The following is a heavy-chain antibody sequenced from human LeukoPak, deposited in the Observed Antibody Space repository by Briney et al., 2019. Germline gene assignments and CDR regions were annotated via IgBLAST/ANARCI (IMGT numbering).Heavy chain of an antibody. D-gene: IGHD3-10*01. J-gene: IGHJ4*02. CDR2: INRNGGST. Sequence: GRSLRLSCKASGFTFDDYGMSWVRQRPGRGLEWVSGINRNGGSTDYADSVKGRFTISRDNAKNSHFLQMNSLRVEDTALYYCARGFRNGPFDCWGQGTLVTVSS. CDR3: ARGFRNGPFDC. V-gene: IGHV3-20*04. CDR1: GFTFDDYG.